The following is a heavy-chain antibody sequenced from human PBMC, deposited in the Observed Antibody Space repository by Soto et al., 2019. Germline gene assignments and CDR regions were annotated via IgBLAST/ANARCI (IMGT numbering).Heavy chain of an antibody. CDR1: GFTFSGSA. V-gene: IGHV3-73*01. J-gene: IGHJ4*02. Sequence: PGGSLRLSCAASGFTFSGSAMHWVRQASGKGLEWVGRIRSKSYNYATAYAASVQGRFTVSRDDLSNTAFLQMNSLKIEDTAVYYCTNGKSYWGQGIVVTAPQ. CDR2: IRSKSYNYAT. CDR3: TNGKSY. D-gene: IGHD1-26*01.